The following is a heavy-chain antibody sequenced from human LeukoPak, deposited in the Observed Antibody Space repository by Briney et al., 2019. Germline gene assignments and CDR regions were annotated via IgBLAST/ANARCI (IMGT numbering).Heavy chain of an antibody. D-gene: IGHD3-10*01. CDR1: GGSISSSSYY. Sequence: SETLSLTCTVSGGSISSSSYYWGWIRQPPRKGLEWIGSIYYGGSTYYNPSLKSRVTISVDTSKNQFSLKLSSVTAADTAVYYCEAGFGELLSPSLYWGQGTLVTVSS. CDR3: EAGFGELLSPSLY. V-gene: IGHV4-39*07. J-gene: IGHJ4*02. CDR2: IYYGGST.